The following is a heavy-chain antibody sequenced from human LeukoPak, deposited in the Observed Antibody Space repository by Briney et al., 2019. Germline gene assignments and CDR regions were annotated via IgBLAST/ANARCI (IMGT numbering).Heavy chain of an antibody. D-gene: IGHD5-18*01. CDR3: ARVSPDTATDYGWFDP. CDR2: IHYSGRT. J-gene: IGHJ5*02. V-gene: IGHV4-59*01. CDR1: GDSISLFY. Sequence: PSETLSLTCIVSGDSISLFYWSSIRQPPGKGLEWIGYIHYSGRTNYNPSLKSRVTMSLDTSKNHFSLKLRSVAAADTAVYYCARVSPDTATDYGWFDPWGQGSLVTVSS.